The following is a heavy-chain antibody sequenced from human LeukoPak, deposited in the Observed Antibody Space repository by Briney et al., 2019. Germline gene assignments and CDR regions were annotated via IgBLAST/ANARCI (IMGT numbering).Heavy chain of an antibody. D-gene: IGHD2-21*01. CDR2: IYHSGST. CDR3: AIGLAGRISPFGLDV. J-gene: IGHJ6*02. Sequence: SETLSLTCAVSGVPISSGDNSWSWLRQPPGQGLEWIGYIYHSGSTYYNPSLKSRVTISRDRSKNQLSLKLTSVTAADTAVYYCAIGLAGRISPFGLDVWGQGTTVTVSS. V-gene: IGHV4-30-2*01. CDR1: GVPISSGDNS.